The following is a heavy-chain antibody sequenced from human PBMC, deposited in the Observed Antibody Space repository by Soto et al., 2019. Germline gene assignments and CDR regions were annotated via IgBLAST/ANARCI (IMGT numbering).Heavy chain of an antibody. J-gene: IGHJ6*02. CDR1: GYTFTSYY. CDR2: INPSGGST. D-gene: IGHD3-3*02. V-gene: IGHV1-46*01. Sequence: QVQLVQSGAEVKKPGASVKVSCKASGYTFTSYYMHWVRQAPGQGLEWMGIINPSGGSTSYAQKFQGRVTMTRDTSTSTVYMELSSLRSEDKAVYYCARDHFIAEGGMDVWGQGTTVTVSS. CDR3: ARDHFIAEGGMDV.